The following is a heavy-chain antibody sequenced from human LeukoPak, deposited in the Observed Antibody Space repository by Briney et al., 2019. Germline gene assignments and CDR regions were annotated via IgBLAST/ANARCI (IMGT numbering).Heavy chain of an antibody. CDR2: IYYSGST. J-gene: IGHJ4*02. Sequence: SETLSLTCTVSGGSISSYYWSWIRQPPGKGLEWIGYIYYSGSTSYNPSLKSRVTISVDTSKNQFSLKLSSVTAADTAVYYCARVGWNGYFDYWGQGTLVTVSS. D-gene: IGHD1-1*01. V-gene: IGHV4-59*01. CDR3: ARVGWNGYFDY. CDR1: GGSISSYY.